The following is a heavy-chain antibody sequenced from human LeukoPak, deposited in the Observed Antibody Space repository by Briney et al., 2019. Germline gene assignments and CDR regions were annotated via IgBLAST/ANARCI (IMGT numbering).Heavy chain of an antibody. D-gene: IGHD4-23*01. CDR2: INPNSGGT. V-gene: IGHV1-2*02. J-gene: IGHJ4*02. CDR1: GYTFTGYY. CDR3: ARDREGYGGVGWY. Sequence: ASVKVSCKASGYTFTGYYMHWVRQAPGQGLEWMGWINPNSGGTNYAQKFQGRVTMTTDTSTSTAYMELRSLRSDDTAVYYCARDREGYGGVGWYWGQGTLVTVSS.